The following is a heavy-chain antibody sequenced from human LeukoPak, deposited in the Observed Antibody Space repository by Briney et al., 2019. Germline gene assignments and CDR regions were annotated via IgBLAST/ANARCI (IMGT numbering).Heavy chain of an antibody. CDR3: AKDCDYDHGIDY. D-gene: IGHD3-3*01. CDR1: VFTFSSYA. J-gene: IGHJ4*02. Sequence: GGSLRLSCAASVFTFSSYAMSWGRQAPGTGLEWGSAMSGSVSSRYYAHSVKGRFTISRDNSNTSLYMQMTSLRAEDTALYYCAKDCDYDHGIDYWGQGTLVTVSS. CDR2: MSGSVSSR. V-gene: IGHV3-23*01.